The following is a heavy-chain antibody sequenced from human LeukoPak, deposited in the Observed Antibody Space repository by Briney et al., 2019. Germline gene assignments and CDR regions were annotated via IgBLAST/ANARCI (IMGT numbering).Heavy chain of an antibody. CDR3: AREYSRVLDY. J-gene: IGHJ4*02. CDR1: GGSISNYY. D-gene: IGHD2-15*01. CDR2: MYYSGST. V-gene: IGHV4-59*12. Sequence: PSETLSLTCTVSGGSISNYYWSWIRQPPGKGLEWIGYMYYSGSTNYNPSLKSRVTISVDTSKNQFSLKLSSVTAADTAVYYCAREYSRVLDYWGQGTLVTVSS.